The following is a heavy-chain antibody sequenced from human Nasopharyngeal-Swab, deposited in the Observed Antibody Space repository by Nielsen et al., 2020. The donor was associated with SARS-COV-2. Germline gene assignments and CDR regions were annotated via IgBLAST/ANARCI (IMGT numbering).Heavy chain of an antibody. V-gene: IGHV3-23*01. CDR2: ISISGGHT. J-gene: IGHJ4*02. CDR1: GFTFDDYG. CDR3: AKQFYDSLTDWVFDS. Sequence: GESLKISCAASGFTFDDYGMSWVRQAPGKGLEWVSGISISGGHTYYSDSVKGRFTISRDNSKNTLYLQMNSLRAEDTAVYHCAKQFYDSLTDWVFDSWGQGTLVTVSS. D-gene: IGHD3-9*01.